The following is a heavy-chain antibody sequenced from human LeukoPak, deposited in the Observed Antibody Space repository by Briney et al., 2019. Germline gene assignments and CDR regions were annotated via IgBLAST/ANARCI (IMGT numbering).Heavy chain of an antibody. V-gene: IGHV4-30-2*01. CDR2: IFHTGST. D-gene: IGHD1-26*01. CDR1: GGSISSGGYS. J-gene: IGHJ4*01. Sequence: SETLSLTCAVSGGSISSGGYSWGWIRQPPGKGLEWIGYIFHTGSTYYNPSLKSRVTISMDTSKNQFSLKLTSVAAADTAVYYCARGDVGYFDYWGHGSLVTVSS. CDR3: ARGDVGYFDY.